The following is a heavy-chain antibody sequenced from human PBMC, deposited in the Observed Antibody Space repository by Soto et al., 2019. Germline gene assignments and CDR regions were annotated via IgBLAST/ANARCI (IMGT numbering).Heavy chain of an antibody. CDR2: ISSSSSYI. V-gene: IGHV3-21*01. J-gene: IGHJ6*02. CDR3: ASPVGCSSTSCYTHYYYGMDV. CDR1: GFTFSSYS. D-gene: IGHD2-2*02. Sequence: EVQLVESGGGLVKPGGSLRLSCAASGFTFSSYSMNWVRQAPGKGLEWFSSISSSSSYIYYADSVKGRFTISRDNAKNSLSLQMNSMRAEDTAVYYCASPVGCSSTSCYTHYYYGMDVWGEETTVTVS.